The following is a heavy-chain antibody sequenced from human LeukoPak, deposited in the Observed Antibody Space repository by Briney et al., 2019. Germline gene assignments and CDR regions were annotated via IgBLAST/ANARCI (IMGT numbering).Heavy chain of an antibody. J-gene: IGHJ4*02. V-gene: IGHV1-8*03. CDR2: MNPNSGNT. D-gene: IGHD5-24*01. CDR1: GYTFTSYD. Sequence: GASVKVSCKASGYTFTSYDINWVRQATGQGLEWMGWMNPNSGNTGYAQKFQGRVTITRNTSISTAYMELSSLRSEDTAVYYRARGRRWLQLLFDYWGQGTLVTVSS. CDR3: ARGRRWLQLLFDY.